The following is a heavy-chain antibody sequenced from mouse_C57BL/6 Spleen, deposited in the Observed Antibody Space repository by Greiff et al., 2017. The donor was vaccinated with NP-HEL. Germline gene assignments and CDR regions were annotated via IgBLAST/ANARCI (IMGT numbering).Heavy chain of an antibody. CDR3: AREEYYGSSYTTLFDY. CDR2: INPSNGGT. D-gene: IGHD1-1*01. Sequence: QVQLQQSGTELVKPGASVKLSCKASGYTFTSYWMHWVKQRPGQGLEWIGNINPSNGGTNYNEKFKSKATLTVDKSSSTAYMQLSSLTSEDSAVYYCAREEYYGSSYTTLFDYWGQGTTLTVSS. J-gene: IGHJ2*01. V-gene: IGHV1-53*01. CDR1: GYTFTSYW.